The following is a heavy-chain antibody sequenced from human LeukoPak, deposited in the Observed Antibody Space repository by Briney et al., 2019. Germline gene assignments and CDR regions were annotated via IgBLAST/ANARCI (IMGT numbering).Heavy chain of an antibody. Sequence: KPAQTRSLTCAISGDSVSSNSAAWNWIRQSPSRGLEWLGRTYYRSKWYNDYALSVKSRVSINPDTSKNQFSLQLNSVTPEDTAVYYCARGGSLVAAYYYYFGMDVWGQGTTVTVSS. CDR3: ARGGSLVAAYYYYFGMDV. CDR1: GDSVSSNSAA. J-gene: IGHJ6*02. CDR2: TYYRSKWYN. V-gene: IGHV6-1*01. D-gene: IGHD3-16*01.